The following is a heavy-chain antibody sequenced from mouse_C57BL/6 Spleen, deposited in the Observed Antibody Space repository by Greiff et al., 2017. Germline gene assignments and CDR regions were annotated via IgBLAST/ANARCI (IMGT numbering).Heavy chain of an antibody. CDR1: GYAFSSSW. D-gene: IGHD1-1*01. J-gene: IGHJ4*01. Sequence: QVQLQQSGPELVKPGASVKISCKASGYAFSSSWMNWVKQRPGKGLEWIGRIYPGDGDTNYNGKFKGKATLTADKSSSPAYMQLSSLTSEDSAVYFCARMRGSSSNYAMDYWGQGTSVTVSS. CDR2: IYPGDGDT. V-gene: IGHV1-82*01. CDR3: ARMRGSSSNYAMDY.